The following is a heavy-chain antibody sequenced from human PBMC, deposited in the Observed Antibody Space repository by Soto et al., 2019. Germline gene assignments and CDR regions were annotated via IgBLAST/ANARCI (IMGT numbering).Heavy chain of an antibody. CDR2: IGTAGDT. J-gene: IGHJ6*02. V-gene: IGHV3-13*01. Sequence: LRLSCAASGFTFSSYDMHWVRQATGKGLGWVSAIGTAGDTYYPGSVKGRFTISRENAKNSLYLQMNSLRAGDTAVYYCARAVTPPYYYGMDVWGQGTTVTVYS. CDR3: ARAVTPPYYYGMDV. CDR1: GFTFSSYD. D-gene: IGHD4-4*01.